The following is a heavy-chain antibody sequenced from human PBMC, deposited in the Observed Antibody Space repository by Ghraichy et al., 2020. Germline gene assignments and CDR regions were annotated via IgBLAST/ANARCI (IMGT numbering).Heavy chain of an antibody. J-gene: IGHJ6*02. V-gene: IGHV3-48*02. Sequence: LSLTCAASGFTFSSYSMNWVRQAPGKGLEWVSYISSSSSTIYYADSVKGRFTISRDNAKNSLYLQMNSLRDEDTAVYYCARGPFGGPYYYYGMDVWGQGTTVTVSS. CDR3: ARGPFGGPYYYYGMDV. CDR1: GFTFSSYS. CDR2: ISSSSSTI. D-gene: IGHD3-10*01.